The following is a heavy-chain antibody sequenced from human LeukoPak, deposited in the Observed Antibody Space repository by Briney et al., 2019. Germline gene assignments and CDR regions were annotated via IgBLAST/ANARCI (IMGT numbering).Heavy chain of an antibody. Sequence: WMGVIRPTDGSTSYAQNFQGRLSMTSDTSTSTAYMELSSLRSEDTAIYYCTRTINSWFDPWGQGTPVSVSS. V-gene: IGHV1-46*01. D-gene: IGHD3-9*01. CDR3: TRTINSWFDP. J-gene: IGHJ5*02. CDR2: IRPTDGST.